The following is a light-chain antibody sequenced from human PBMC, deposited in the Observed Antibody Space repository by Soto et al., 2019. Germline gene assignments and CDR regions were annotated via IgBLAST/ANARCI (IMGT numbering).Light chain of an antibody. CDR1: RSDVGGYNY. J-gene: IGLJ3*02. Sequence: QSALTQPASVSGSPGQSITISCTGTRSDVGGYNYVSWYQQHPGKAPKLMIYEVSNRPSGVSNRFSGSKSGNTASLTISGLQAEDEDDYYCSSYTSSSPWVFGGGTKLTVL. V-gene: IGLV2-14*01. CDR3: SSYTSSSPWV. CDR2: EVS.